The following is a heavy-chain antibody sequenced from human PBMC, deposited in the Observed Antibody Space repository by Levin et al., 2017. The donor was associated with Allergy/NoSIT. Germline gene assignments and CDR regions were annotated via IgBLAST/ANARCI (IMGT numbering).Heavy chain of an antibody. CDR2: ITGGGFNT. Sequence: GGSLRLSCAVSGFTISEYAMAWVRQAPGKGLEWVSVITGGGFNTYYGDSVKGRFTVSRDDSKDTLYLDLNSLRAEDTAVYYCAKKQGGTSGFAFDVWGQGTMVTVSS. CDR1: GFTISEYA. CDR3: AKKQGGTSGFAFDV. J-gene: IGHJ3*01. D-gene: IGHD1-1*01. V-gene: IGHV3-23*01.